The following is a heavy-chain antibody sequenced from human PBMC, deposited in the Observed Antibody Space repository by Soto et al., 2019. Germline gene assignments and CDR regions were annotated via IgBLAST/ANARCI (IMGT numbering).Heavy chain of an antibody. Sequence: DVQLVESGGGLVQPGRSLRLSCVGSGFRFGDFAMHWVRRAPGKGLEWVSGITWNSGSIGYAESVRGRFTISRDNAKNSLYLQMDNLRADDTALYYCATATKASIVDSWGQGIQVTVSS. J-gene: IGHJ4*02. CDR2: ITWNSGSI. V-gene: IGHV3-9*01. CDR3: ATATKASIVDS. D-gene: IGHD2-21*01. CDR1: GFRFGDFA.